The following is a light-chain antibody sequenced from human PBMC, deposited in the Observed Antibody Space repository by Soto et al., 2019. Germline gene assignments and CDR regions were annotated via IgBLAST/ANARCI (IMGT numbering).Light chain of an antibody. CDR3: QQYNNWPLT. J-gene: IGKJ4*01. CDR1: QSIRNN. CDR2: AAS. Sequence: EIVTTQSPATLSVSPGERATLSCRASQSIRNNLAWYQQVPGQAPRLLIYAASTRATGIPARFSGSGSGTEFTLTISSLQSEDFAIYSCQQYNNWPLTFGGGTKVDIK. V-gene: IGKV3-15*01.